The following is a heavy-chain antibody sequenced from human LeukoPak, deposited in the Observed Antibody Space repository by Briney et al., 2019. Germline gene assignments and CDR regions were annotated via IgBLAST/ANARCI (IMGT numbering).Heavy chain of an antibody. CDR1: GFTFDDYG. Sequence: GGSLRLSCAASGFTFDDYGMSWVRQAPGKGLEWVSGINWNGGSTGYADSVKGRFTISRDNAKNSLYLQMNSLGAEDTALYYCARGLYCSSTSCYDYYYYYMDVWGKGTTVTVSS. CDR3: ARGLYCSSTSCYDYYYYYMDV. V-gene: IGHV3-20*04. CDR2: INWNGGST. D-gene: IGHD2-2*01. J-gene: IGHJ6*03.